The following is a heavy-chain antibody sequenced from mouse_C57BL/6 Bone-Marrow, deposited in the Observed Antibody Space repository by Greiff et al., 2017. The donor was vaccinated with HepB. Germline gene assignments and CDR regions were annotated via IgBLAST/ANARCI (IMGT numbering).Heavy chain of an antibody. CDR1: GYAFSSYW. J-gene: IGHJ2*01. Sequence: VQRVESGAELVKPGASVKISCKASGYAFSSYWMNWVKQRPGKGLEWIGQIYPGDGDTNYNGKFKGKATLTADKSSSTAYMQLSSLTSEDSAVYFCARGDGNYLYYFDYWGQGTTLTVSS. CDR2: IYPGDGDT. D-gene: IGHD2-1*01. CDR3: ARGDGNYLYYFDY. V-gene: IGHV1-80*01.